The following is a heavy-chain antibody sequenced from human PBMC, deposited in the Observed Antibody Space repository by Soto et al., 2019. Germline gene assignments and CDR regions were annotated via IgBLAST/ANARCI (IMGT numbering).Heavy chain of an antibody. CDR2: ISAYNGNT. Sequence: VRQALGQGLEWMGWISAYNGNTNYAQKLQGRVTLTTDTSTSTAYMELRSLRSDDTAVYYCARVNRWFDPWGQGTLVTVSS. V-gene: IGHV1-18*01. J-gene: IGHJ5*02. CDR3: ARVNRWFDP.